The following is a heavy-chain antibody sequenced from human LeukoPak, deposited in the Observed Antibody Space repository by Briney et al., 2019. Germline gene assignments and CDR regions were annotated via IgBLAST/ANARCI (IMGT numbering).Heavy chain of an antibody. V-gene: IGHV1-69*05. CDR1: GGTFSSYA. J-gene: IGHJ4*02. Sequence: SVKVSCKDSGGTFSSYAISWVRQAPGQGLEWMGGIIPIFGTANYAQKFQGRVTITTDESTSTAYMELSSLRSEDTAVYYCAREGYYDSSGYALAFDYWGQGTLVTVSS. D-gene: IGHD3-22*01. CDR3: AREGYYDSSGYALAFDY. CDR2: IIPIFGTA.